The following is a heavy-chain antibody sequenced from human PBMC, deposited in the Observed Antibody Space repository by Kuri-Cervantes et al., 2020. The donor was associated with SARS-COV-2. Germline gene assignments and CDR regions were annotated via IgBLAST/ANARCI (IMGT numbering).Heavy chain of an antibody. V-gene: IGHV1-18*04. Sequence: ASVKVSCKASGYTFTGYYMHWVRQAPGQGLEWMGWISAYNGNTNYAQKLQGRVTMTTDTSTSTAYMELRSLRSDDTAVYYCARERETGCSTSCSYYFDYWGQGTLVTVSS. J-gene: IGHJ4*02. CDR2: ISAYNGNT. D-gene: IGHD2-2*01. CDR1: GYTFTGYY. CDR3: ARERETGCSTSCSYYFDY.